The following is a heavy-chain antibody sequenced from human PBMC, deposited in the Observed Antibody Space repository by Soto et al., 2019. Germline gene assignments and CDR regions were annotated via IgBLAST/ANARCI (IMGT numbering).Heavy chain of an antibody. CDR3: THRGVNSGWSYYYYKCMDV. D-gene: IGHD6-19*01. CDR1: GFSLSTSGAG. V-gene: IGHV2-5*02. J-gene: IGHJ6*02. CDR2: IYWDDDK. Sequence: QITLKESGPTLVKPTQTLTLTCTFSGFSLSTSGAGVGWFRQPPGKALEWLAFIYWDDDKRYTPSLKSRLTITKDTSKNQVVLRMTNMDPVDKATDYCTHRGVNSGWSYYYYKCMDVWGQGSTVTVSS.